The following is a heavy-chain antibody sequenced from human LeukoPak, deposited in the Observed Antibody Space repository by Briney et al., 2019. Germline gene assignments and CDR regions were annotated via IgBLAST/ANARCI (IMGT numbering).Heavy chain of an antibody. J-gene: IGHJ4*02. D-gene: IGHD6-13*01. Sequence: GGSLRLSCAVSGFSVSGYWMTWVRQAPGKGLEWVANIKQDGSEKNYVDSVKGRFTISREKAQKSLSLQMHSLRVADTAVYYCARAWQGGIAAAGTRIEGDYWGQGTLVAVSS. CDR3: ARAWQGGIAAAGTRIEGDY. V-gene: IGHV3-7*01. CDR1: GFSVSGYW. CDR2: IKQDGSEK.